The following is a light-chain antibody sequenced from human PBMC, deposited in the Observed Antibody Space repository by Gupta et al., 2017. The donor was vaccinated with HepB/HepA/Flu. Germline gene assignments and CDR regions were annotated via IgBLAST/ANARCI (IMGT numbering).Light chain of an antibody. CDR3: NSYTRGGSTYV. CDR1: NTDVGRFNF. CDR2: DVN. Sequence: QSALTQPASVSGSPGQSITISCTGTNTDVGRFNFVSWYQQHPGKAPKLMIYDVNIRPSGVSSRFSGSKSGNTASLTISGLQAEDEADYYCNSYTRGGSTYVFGTGTTVTVL. V-gene: IGLV2-14*03. J-gene: IGLJ1*01.